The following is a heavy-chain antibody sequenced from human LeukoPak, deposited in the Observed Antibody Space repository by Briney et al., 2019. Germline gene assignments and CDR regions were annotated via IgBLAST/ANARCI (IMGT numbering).Heavy chain of an antibody. J-gene: IGHJ4*02. CDR2: INPSGGST. V-gene: IGHV1-46*03. Sequence: ASVKVSCKASGYTFTSYDINWVRQAPGQGLEWMGIINPSGGSTSYAQKFQGRVTMTRDTSTSTVYMELSSLRSEDTAVYYCASPHCSSTSCYVLGFDYWGQGTLVTVSS. CDR3: ASPHCSSTSCYVLGFDY. D-gene: IGHD2-2*01. CDR1: GYTFTSYD.